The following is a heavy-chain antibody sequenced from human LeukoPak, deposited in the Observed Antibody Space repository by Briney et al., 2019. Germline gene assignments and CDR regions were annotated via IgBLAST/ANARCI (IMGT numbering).Heavy chain of an antibody. V-gene: IGHV3-30-3*01. CDR1: GFPFSSYA. CDR2: ISYDGSNK. J-gene: IGHJ4*02. Sequence: PGGSLRLSCAAPGFPFSSYAMHGVRQAPAKGLEWVAVISYDGSNKYYADSVKGQFTISRDNSKNTLYLQMNSLRAEVTAVYYCARDPEPYGDFTWPFDYWGQGTLVTVSS. D-gene: IGHD4-17*01. CDR3: ARDPEPYGDFTWPFDY.